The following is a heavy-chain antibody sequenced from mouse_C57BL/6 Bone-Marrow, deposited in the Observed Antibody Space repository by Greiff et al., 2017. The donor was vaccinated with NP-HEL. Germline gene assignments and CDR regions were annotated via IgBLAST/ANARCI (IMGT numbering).Heavy chain of an antibody. D-gene: IGHD1-1*01. J-gene: IGHJ2*01. CDR3: AWIHPYYYGSPFD. Sequence: EVKLVESGPVLVKPGASVKMSCKASGYTFTDYYMNWVKQSHGKSLEWIGVINPYNGGTSYNQKFKGKATLTVDKSSSTAYMELNSLTSEDSAVYYCAWIHPYYYGSPFDWGQGTTLTVSS. V-gene: IGHV1-19*01. CDR2: INPYNGGT. CDR1: GYTFTDYY.